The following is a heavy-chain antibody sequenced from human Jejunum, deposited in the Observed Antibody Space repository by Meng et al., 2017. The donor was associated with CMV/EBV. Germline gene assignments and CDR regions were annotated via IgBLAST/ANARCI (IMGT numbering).Heavy chain of an antibody. CDR1: TVSSFG. V-gene: IGHV3-23*01. CDR2: ISGSGGAT. Sequence: TVSSFGMSWVRQAPGKGLEWVSGISGSGGATYHADSVKGRFTISRDTSKNTLYLQMNSLRAEDTAVYYCAKVPGRDLLRTPYYFDDWGQGQLVTVSS. D-gene: IGHD1-26*01. J-gene: IGHJ4*02. CDR3: AKVPGRDLLRTPYYFDD.